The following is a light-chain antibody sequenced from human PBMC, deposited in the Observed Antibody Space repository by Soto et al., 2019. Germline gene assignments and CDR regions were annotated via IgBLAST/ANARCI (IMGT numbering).Light chain of an antibody. CDR2: DAS. J-gene: IGKJ3*01. CDR1: QSVSRY. CDR3: QHRRT. V-gene: IGKV3-11*01. Sequence: EIVLTQSPATLSLSPGDRATLSCRASQSVSRYLGWYQQKAGQAPRLLIYDASKRATGIPARFSGSGSGTDFTLTISNLEPEDFAVYYCQHRRTFGPGTKVDIK.